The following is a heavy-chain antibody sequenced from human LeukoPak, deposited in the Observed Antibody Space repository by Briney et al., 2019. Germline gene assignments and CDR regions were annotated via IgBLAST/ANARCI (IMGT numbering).Heavy chain of an antibody. D-gene: IGHD6-25*01. CDR2: IRYNGSNK. CDR1: GFSFSTYG. V-gene: IGHV3-30*02. Sequence: GGSLRLSSAASGFSFSTYGMHWVRQAPGKGLEWVAFIRYNGSNKYYVDSVRGRFTISRDNSKNTLYLQMNSLRAEDTAVYYCAKQSGFDYWGQGTLVTVSS. CDR3: AKQSGFDY. J-gene: IGHJ4*02.